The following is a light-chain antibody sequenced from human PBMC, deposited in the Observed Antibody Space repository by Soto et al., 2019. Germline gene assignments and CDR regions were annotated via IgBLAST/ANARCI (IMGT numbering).Light chain of an antibody. Sequence: EIVLTQSPGTLSLSPGERATLSCRASQSVSSSYLAWYQQKPGQAPVLLIYGASSRATGIPDRFSGSGAGTDFTLTISRLEPEDFAVYYCQQYGSSPLFTFGPGTKVDIK. CDR3: QQYGSSPLFT. J-gene: IGKJ3*01. V-gene: IGKV3-20*01. CDR1: QSVSSSY. CDR2: GAS.